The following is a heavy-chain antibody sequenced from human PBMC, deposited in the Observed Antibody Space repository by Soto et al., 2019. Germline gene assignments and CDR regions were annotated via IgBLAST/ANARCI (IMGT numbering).Heavy chain of an antibody. CDR3: ARDLAEMATNTFDY. J-gene: IGHJ4*02. D-gene: IGHD5-12*01. Sequence: QVQLVESGGGLVKPGGSLRLSCAASGFTFSDYYMSWIRQAPGKGLEWVSYISSSGRTIYYADSVKGLFTISMDNAKNSLYLQMNSLRAEGTAVYYCARDLAEMATNTFDYWGQGTLVTVSS. V-gene: IGHV3-11*01. CDR2: ISSSGRTI. CDR1: GFTFSDYY.